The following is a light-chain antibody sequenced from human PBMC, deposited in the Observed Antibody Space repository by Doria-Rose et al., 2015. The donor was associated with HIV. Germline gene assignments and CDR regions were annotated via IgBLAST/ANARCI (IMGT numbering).Light chain of an antibody. V-gene: IGLV2-8*01. Sequence: SSAGSPGQSVTVSCTVPSRDVGGYNYVSWYQQHPGKAPKLMIYEVNKRPSGAPDRFSGSKSGNTASLTVSGLQAEDEADYYCSSYAGSNHYVFGTGTKVPVL. CDR1: SRDVGGYNY. J-gene: IGLJ1*01. CDR3: SSYAGSNHYV. CDR2: EVN.